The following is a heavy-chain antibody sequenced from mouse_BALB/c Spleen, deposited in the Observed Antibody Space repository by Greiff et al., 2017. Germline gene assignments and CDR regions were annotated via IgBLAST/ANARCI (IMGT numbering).Heavy chain of an antibody. CDR2: IWGDGSS. D-gene: IGHD4-1*01. V-gene: IGHV2-6-7*01. CDR1: GFSLTGYG. J-gene: IGHJ4*01. Sequence: VKLVESGPGLVAPSQSLSITCTVSGFSLTGYGVNWVRQPPGKGLEWLGMIWGDGSSDYNSALKSRLSISKDNSKSQVFLKMNSLQTDDTAMYYCARANWYYAMDYWGQGTSVTVSS. CDR3: ARANWYYAMDY.